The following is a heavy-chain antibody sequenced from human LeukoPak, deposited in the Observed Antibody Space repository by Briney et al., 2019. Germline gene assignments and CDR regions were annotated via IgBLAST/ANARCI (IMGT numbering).Heavy chain of an antibody. CDR2: IYYSGST. D-gene: IGHD6-13*01. CDR1: GGSISSGDYY. J-gene: IGHJ4*02. CDR3: ARTHGGSSWYHHFDY. Sequence: PSQTLSLTCTVSGGSISSGDYYWSWIPQPPGKGLEWIGCIYYSGSTYYNPSLKSRVTISVDTSKNQFSLKLSSVTAADTAVYYCARTHGGSSWYHHFDYWGQGTLVTVSS. V-gene: IGHV4-30-4*01.